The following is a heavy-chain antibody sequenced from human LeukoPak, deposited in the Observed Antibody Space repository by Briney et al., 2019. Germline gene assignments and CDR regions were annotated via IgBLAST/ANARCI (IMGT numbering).Heavy chain of an antibody. CDR1: KFTFTIYA. CDR3: AKRTGSGSGGLDC. Sequence: GGSLRLSCADSKFTFTIYAMNWVRQAPGRGLEWVSGISESGGRTFYADIVKGRFTISRDNSKRTLYLEMNSLRAEDTAVYYCAKRTGSGSGGLDCWGQGTLVTVSS. D-gene: IGHD3-10*01. V-gene: IGHV3-23*01. J-gene: IGHJ4*02. CDR2: ISESGGRT.